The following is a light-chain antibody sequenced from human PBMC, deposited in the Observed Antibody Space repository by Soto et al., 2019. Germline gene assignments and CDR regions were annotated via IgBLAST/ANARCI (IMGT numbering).Light chain of an antibody. CDR3: ISYTSSSTLGV. J-gene: IGLJ2*01. CDR2: DVS. V-gene: IGLV2-14*01. CDR1: SSDVGGYNY. Sequence: QSVLTQPASVSGSPGQSITMSCTGTSSDVGGYNYVSWYQQHPGKAPKLMIYDVSNRPSGVSNRFSGSKSGNTASLTISGLQAEDEADYYCISYTSSSTLGVFGGGTKLTVL.